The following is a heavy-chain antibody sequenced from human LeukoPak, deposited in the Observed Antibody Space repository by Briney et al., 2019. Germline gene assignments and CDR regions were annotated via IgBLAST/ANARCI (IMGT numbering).Heavy chain of an antibody. CDR1: GFTFSSYA. J-gene: IGHJ4*02. Sequence: PGGSLRLSCAASGFTFSSYAMSWVRQAPGKGLEWVSAISGSGGSTYYADSVKGRFTISRDNSKNTLYLQMNSLRAEDTAVYYCAKRPSGYSYGNLFDYWGQGTLVTVSS. V-gene: IGHV3-23*01. CDR3: AKRPSGYSYGNLFDY. CDR2: ISGSGGST. D-gene: IGHD5-18*01.